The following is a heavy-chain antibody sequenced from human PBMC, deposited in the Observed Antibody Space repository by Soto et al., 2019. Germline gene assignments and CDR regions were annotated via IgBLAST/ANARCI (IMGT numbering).Heavy chain of an antibody. CDR1: GFALSPYY. CDR2: IKQDGSEK. D-gene: IGHD4-4*01. Sequence: GGSLRLSCAASGFALSPYYMSWVRQAPGKGLEWVANIKQDGSEKYYVDSVKGRFTISRDNAKNSLCLQMNSLRAEDTAVYYCARSSNAAFDLWGQGTMVTVSS. V-gene: IGHV3-7*01. CDR3: ARSSNAAFDL. J-gene: IGHJ3*01.